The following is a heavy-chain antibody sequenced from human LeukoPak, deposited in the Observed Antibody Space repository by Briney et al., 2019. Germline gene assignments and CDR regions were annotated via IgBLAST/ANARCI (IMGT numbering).Heavy chain of an antibody. CDR1: GITFSSYD. Sequence: GGSLRLSCAASGITFSSYDMHWVRQATGKGLEWVSAIGTAGDTYYPGSVKGRFTISRENAKNSLYLQMNSLRAGDTAVYYCARAPLDCSGGSCSYYFDYWGQGTLVTVSS. CDR2: IGTAGDT. CDR3: ARAPLDCSGGSCSYYFDY. D-gene: IGHD2-15*01. V-gene: IGHV3-13*01. J-gene: IGHJ4*02.